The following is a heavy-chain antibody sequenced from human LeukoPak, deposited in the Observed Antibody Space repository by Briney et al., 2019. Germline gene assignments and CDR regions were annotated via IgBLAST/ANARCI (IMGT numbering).Heavy chain of an antibody. D-gene: IGHD3-10*02. CDR1: GFTFSDYY. Sequence: PGGSLRLSCAASGFTFSDYYMTWVRQAPGRGLEWVANIKEDGSEKNYVDSVKGRFTISRDNAKNSLYLQMNSLRAEDTAVYYCAELGITMIGGVWGKGTTVTISS. J-gene: IGHJ6*04. CDR2: IKEDGSEK. CDR3: AELGITMIGGV. V-gene: IGHV3-7*01.